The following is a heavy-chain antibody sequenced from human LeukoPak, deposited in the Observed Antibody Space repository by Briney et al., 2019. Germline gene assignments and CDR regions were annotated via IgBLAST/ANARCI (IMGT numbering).Heavy chain of an antibody. V-gene: IGHV3-7*03. Sequence: GGSLRLSCAASGFTFSSYWMSWVRQAPGKGLEWVANIKQDGSEKYYVDSVKGRFTISRDNSKNTLYLQMNSLRAEDTAVYYCAKEPPYDSSGSADYWGQGTLVTVSS. CDR1: GFTFSSYW. CDR2: IKQDGSEK. D-gene: IGHD3-22*01. J-gene: IGHJ4*02. CDR3: AKEPPYDSSGSADY.